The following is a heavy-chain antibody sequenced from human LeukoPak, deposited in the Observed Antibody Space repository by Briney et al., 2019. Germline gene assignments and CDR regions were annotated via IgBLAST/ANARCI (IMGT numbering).Heavy chain of an antibody. CDR1: GFTFSSYG. Sequence: GGSLRLSCAATGFTFSSYGMHWVRQAPGKGVEWVAVISYVGSNKYYADSVKGRFTISRDNSKNTLYLQMNSLRAEDTAVYYCAKEGPRTGFDAFDIWGQGTMVTVSS. CDR3: AKEGPRTGFDAFDI. V-gene: IGHV3-30*18. D-gene: IGHD3-9*01. J-gene: IGHJ3*02. CDR2: ISYVGSNK.